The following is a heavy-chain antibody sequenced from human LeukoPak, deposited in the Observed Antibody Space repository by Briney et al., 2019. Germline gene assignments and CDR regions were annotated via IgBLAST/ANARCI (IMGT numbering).Heavy chain of an antibody. CDR1: GFTFSAYS. V-gene: IGHV3-21*06. CDR2: ITETSHV. CDR3: LRGDRRDY. Sequence: PGGSLRLSCAASGFTFSAYSMNWVRQPPGKGLEWVSSITETSHVYYAESVKGRFTISRDNAKDSLYLQMNSLRVEDTAVYYCLRGDRRDYWGQGTLVTVSS. J-gene: IGHJ4*02.